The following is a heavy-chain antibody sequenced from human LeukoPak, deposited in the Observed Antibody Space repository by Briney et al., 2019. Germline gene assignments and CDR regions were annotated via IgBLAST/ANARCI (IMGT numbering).Heavy chain of an antibody. CDR3: ARAWVQVWLPGY. D-gene: IGHD5-18*01. J-gene: IGHJ4*02. V-gene: IGHV3-30*03. Sequence: PGGSLRLSCVASGFTFSRNGMHWVRQAPGKGLEWVAVMSYDEDNYYYADSVKGRFTISRDNSKNTLYLQMNSLRSEDTAVYYCARAWVQVWLPGYWGQGTLVTVSS. CDR2: MSYDEDNY. CDR1: GFTFSRNG.